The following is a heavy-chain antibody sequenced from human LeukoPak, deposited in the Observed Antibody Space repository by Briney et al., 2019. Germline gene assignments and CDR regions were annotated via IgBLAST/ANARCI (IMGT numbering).Heavy chain of an antibody. V-gene: IGHV1-2*02. CDR1: GYTFTGYY. CDR2: INPNSGGT. J-gene: IGHJ4*02. Sequence: ASVKVSCKASGYTFTGYYMHWVRQAPGQGLEWMGWINPNSGGTNYAQKFQGRVTMTRDTSISTAYMELSRLRSDDTAVYYCARAAGREVVPAVPKDPDYWGQGTLVTVSS. CDR3: ARAAGREVVPAVPKDPDY. D-gene: IGHD2-2*01.